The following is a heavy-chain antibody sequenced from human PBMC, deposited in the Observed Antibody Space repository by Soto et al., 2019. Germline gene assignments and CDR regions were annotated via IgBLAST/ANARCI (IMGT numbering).Heavy chain of an antibody. CDR1: GFSLSTSGMC. V-gene: IGHV2-70*11. J-gene: IGHJ4*02. CDR3: ARSTYYYDSSGYGFYYFDY. CDR2: IDWDDDK. Sequence: SGPTLVNPTQTLTLTCPFSGFSLSTSGMCVSWIRQPPGKALEWLARIDWDDDKYYSTSLKPRLTISKDTSKNQVVLTMTNMDPVDTATYYCARSTYYYDSSGYGFYYFDYWGQGTLVTVSS. D-gene: IGHD3-22*01.